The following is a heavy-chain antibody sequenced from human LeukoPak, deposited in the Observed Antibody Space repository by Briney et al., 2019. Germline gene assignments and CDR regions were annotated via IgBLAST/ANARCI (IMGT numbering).Heavy chain of an antibody. CDR3: ARPGYCSGGTCSLDWYFDL. Sequence: GGSLRLSCAASGFIFSSYAMSWVRQAPGKGLEWFSAISVSGYNTYYADSVKGRFTISRDNSKNTLYLQMNSLRAEDTAVYYCARPGYCSGGTCSLDWYFDLWGRGTLVTVSS. J-gene: IGHJ2*01. V-gene: IGHV3-23*01. CDR2: ISVSGYNT. CDR1: GFIFSSYA. D-gene: IGHD2-15*01.